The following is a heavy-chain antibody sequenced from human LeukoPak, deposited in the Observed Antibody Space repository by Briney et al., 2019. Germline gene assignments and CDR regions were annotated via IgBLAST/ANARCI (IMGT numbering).Heavy chain of an antibody. V-gene: IGHV3-21*01. CDR1: GFTFSSYS. CDR3: ARYDYGDYYFDY. D-gene: IGHD4-17*01. CDR2: ISSSGRDI. Sequence: GGSLRLSCAVSGFTFSSYSMNWVRQAPGKGFDWVSSISSSGRDIHYADSLKGRFTISRDNAKNSLYLEMNSLRAEDTAMYYCARYDYGDYYFDYWGQGTLVTVSS. J-gene: IGHJ4*02.